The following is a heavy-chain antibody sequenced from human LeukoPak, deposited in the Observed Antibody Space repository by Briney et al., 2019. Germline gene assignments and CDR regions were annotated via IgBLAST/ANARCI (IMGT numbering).Heavy chain of an antibody. CDR2: ISDTGDTT. J-gene: IGHJ4*02. V-gene: IGHV3-11*04. CDR1: GFTFSDNN. CDR3: GRARKGYYFDY. D-gene: IGHD1-14*01. Sequence: GRSLRLSCAASGFTFSDNNMIWIRQPPGRGLEWISYISDTGDTTYYAHPVKGRFTISRDNAKNSLYLQMNSLRAEDTAVYYCGRARKGYYFDYWGQGTLVTVSS.